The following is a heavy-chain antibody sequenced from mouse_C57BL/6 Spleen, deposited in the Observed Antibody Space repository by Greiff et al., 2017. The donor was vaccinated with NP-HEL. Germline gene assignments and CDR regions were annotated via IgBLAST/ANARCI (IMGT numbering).Heavy chain of an antibody. CDR3: AREGITTVVDAMDY. J-gene: IGHJ4*01. Sequence: VQLKESGPELVKPGASVKISYKASGYSFTGYYMNWVKQSPEKSLEWIGEINPSTGGTTYNQKFKAKATLTVDKSSSTAYMQLKSLTSEDSAVYYCAREGITTVVDAMDYWGQGTSVTVSS. CDR2: INPSTGGT. CDR1: GYSFTGYY. D-gene: IGHD1-1*01. V-gene: IGHV1-42*01.